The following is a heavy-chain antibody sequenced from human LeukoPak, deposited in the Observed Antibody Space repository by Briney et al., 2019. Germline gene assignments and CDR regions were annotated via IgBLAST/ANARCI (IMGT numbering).Heavy chain of an antibody. J-gene: IGHJ4*02. CDR1: GGSISSGGYY. CDR3: ARAPEDIVPIGYFDY. CDR2: IYYSGST. Sequence: SQTLSLTCTVSGGSISSGGYYWSWIRQHPGKGLEWIGYIYYSGSTYYNPSLKSRVTISVDTSKNQFSLKLGSVTAADTAVYYCARAPEDIVPIGYFDYWGQGTLVTVSS. D-gene: IGHD2-8*01. V-gene: IGHV4-31*03.